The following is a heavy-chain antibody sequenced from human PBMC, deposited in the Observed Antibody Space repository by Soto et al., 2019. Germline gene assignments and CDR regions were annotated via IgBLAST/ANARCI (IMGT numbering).Heavy chain of an antibody. CDR3: ARRNFDSSGYSRGYDI. J-gene: IGHJ3*02. CDR2: IFPGDSDT. V-gene: IGHV5-51*01. Sequence: GESLKISCKGSGYSFTNYWIGWVRQMPGKGLEYMGTIFPGDSDTYYSPSFQGQVTISVDKSVNTAYLQWSSLKASDTAMYYCARRNFDSSGYSRGYDIWGQGTMVTVSS. D-gene: IGHD3-22*01. CDR1: GYSFTNYW.